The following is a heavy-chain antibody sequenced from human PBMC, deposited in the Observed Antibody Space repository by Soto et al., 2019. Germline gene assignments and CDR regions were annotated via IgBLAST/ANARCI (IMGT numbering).Heavy chain of an antibody. V-gene: IGHV4-59*01. CDR3: ARDGYDGSGSPYPAY. CDR2: IYYLGST. Sequence: SETLSLTCSVSGGSMSEYFWSWIRQSPGKGLEWIGYIYYLGSTDYNPSLKSRVTISVDTSKRQFSLRLTSVAAADTAVYYCARDGYDGSGSPYPAYWGPGTQVTVSS. J-gene: IGHJ4*02. D-gene: IGHD3-10*01. CDR1: GGSMSEYF.